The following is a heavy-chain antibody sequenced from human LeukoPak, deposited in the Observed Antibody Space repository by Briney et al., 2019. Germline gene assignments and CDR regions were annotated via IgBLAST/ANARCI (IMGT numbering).Heavy chain of an antibody. D-gene: IGHD6-19*01. Sequence: ASVKVSCKASGYTFTGYYMHWVRQAPGQGLEWMGWINPNSGGTNYAQKFQGRVTMTRDTSISTAYMELSRLRSDDTAVYYCARVPWSGWCVDYWGQGTLVTVSS. CDR1: GYTFTGYY. CDR2: INPNSGGT. V-gene: IGHV1-2*02. CDR3: ARVPWSGWCVDY. J-gene: IGHJ4*02.